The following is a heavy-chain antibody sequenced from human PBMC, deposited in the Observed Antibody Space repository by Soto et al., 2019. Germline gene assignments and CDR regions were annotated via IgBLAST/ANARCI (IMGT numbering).Heavy chain of an antibody. Sequence: GGSLRLSCAASGFTFSSYAMHWVRQAPGKGLEWVAVISYDGSNKYYADTVKGRITISRENSKNTLYLQMNSLRAEDTVFFYCARDPRTQGYSSGPMAYGGQGPRATVPS. CDR3: ARDPRTQGYSSGPMAY. CDR2: ISYDGSNK. CDR1: GFTFSSYA. J-gene: IGHJ4*02. D-gene: IGHD6-19*01. V-gene: IGHV3-30-3*01.